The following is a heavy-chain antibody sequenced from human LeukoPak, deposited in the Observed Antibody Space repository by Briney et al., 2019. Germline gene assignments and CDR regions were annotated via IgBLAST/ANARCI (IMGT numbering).Heavy chain of an antibody. Sequence: PGGSLRLSCAASGFTFSSYAMSWVRQAPGKGLEWVSAISGSGGSTYYADSVKGRFTISRDNSKNTLYLQMNSLRVEDTAVYYCAKDSSSSWGSFDYWGQGTLVTVSS. CDR3: AKDSSSSWGSFDY. CDR2: ISGSGGST. CDR1: GFTFSSYA. D-gene: IGHD6-13*01. V-gene: IGHV3-23*01. J-gene: IGHJ4*02.